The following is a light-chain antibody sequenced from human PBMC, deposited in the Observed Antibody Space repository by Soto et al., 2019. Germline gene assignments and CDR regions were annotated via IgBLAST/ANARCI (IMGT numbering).Light chain of an antibody. CDR3: QQSYSTPPIT. V-gene: IGKV1-39*01. CDR2: AAS. CDR1: QSIANY. J-gene: IGKJ5*01. Sequence: DIQMTQSPSSLSASVGDRVTITCRASQSIANYLNWYQQKPGTAPKLLIFAASSLQSGVPSRFSGSGSGTDFTLTISSLQPEDFATYYCQQSYSTPPITFGQGTRLEI.